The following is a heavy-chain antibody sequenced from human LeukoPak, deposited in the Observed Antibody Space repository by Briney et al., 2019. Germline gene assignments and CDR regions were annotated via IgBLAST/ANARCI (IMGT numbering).Heavy chain of an antibody. CDR2: IRSKAYGGTT. J-gene: IGHJ4*02. Sequence: PGGSLRLSCTASGFTFGDYAMSWVRQAPGKGLEWVGFIRSKAYGGTTEYAASVKGRFTISRDDSKSIAYLQMNSLKTEDTAVYYCTRVYDYVWGSYRPRREYCFDYWGQGTLVTVSS. CDR1: GFTFGDYA. CDR3: TRVYDYVWGSYRPRREYCFDY. D-gene: IGHD3-16*02. V-gene: IGHV3-49*04.